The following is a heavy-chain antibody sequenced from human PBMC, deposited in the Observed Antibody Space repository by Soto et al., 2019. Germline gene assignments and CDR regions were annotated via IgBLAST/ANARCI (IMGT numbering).Heavy chain of an antibody. CDR2: ISGSGGST. CDR1: RFTFNTYA. V-gene: IGHV3-23*01. D-gene: IGHD6-19*01. CDR3: ATYGSGWYDYYFDY. Sequence: EVQLLESGGGLVQPGGSLRLSCAASRFTFNTYAMSWVRQAPGKGLEWASGISGSGGSTYYADSVDGRFTISRDNSKNTLYLQMNSLRAEDTAVDYCATYGSGWYDYYFDYWGQGTLVTVSS. J-gene: IGHJ4*02.